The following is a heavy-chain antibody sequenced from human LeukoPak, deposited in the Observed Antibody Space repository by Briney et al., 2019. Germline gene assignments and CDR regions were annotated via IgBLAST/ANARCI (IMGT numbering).Heavy chain of an antibody. V-gene: IGHV3-23*01. J-gene: IGHJ4*02. CDR3: AKPHYYDSSGYVFDY. D-gene: IGHD3-22*01. CDR1: GFTFSTYA. CDR2: MSGNGGNT. Sequence: GGPLRLSCAASGFTFSTYAMSWVRQAPGKGLEWVAAMSGNGGNTYYADSVKGRFTISRDNSKNTLYLQMNSLRAEDTAVYYCAKPHYYDSSGYVFDYWGQGTLVTVSS.